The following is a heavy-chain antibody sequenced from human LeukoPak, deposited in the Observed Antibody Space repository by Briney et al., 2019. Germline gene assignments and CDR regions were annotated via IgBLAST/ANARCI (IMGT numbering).Heavy chain of an antibody. CDR3: ARDISNYYDSSGYYPGYFDY. Sequence: ASVKVSCKASGYTFTSYYMHWVRQAPGQGLEWMGIINPSGGSTSYAQKFQGRVTMTRDTSTSTVYMELSSLRSEDTAVYYCARDISNYYDSSGYYPGYFDYWGQGTLVTVSS. CDR2: INPSGGST. V-gene: IGHV1-46*01. D-gene: IGHD3-22*01. J-gene: IGHJ4*02. CDR1: GYTFTSYY.